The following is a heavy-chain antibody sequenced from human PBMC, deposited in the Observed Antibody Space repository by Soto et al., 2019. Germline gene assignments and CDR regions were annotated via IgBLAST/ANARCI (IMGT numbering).Heavy chain of an antibody. CDR3: ARGGGYYDYIWGSYRYIHYYYMDV. D-gene: IGHD3-16*02. Sequence: VKVSCKASGYTFSGYYMHWVRQAPGQGLEWMGWINPNSGGTNYAQKFQGWVTMTRDTSISTAYMELSRLRSDDTAVYYCARGGGYYDYIWGSYRYIHYYYMDVWGKGTTVTVSS. V-gene: IGHV1-2*04. J-gene: IGHJ6*03. CDR1: GYTFSGYY. CDR2: INPNSGGT.